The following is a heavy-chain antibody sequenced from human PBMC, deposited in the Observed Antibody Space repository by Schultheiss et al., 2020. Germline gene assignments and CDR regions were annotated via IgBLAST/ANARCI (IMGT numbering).Heavy chain of an antibody. D-gene: IGHD3-9*01. Sequence: GGSLRLSCAASGFTFSSYWMSWVRQAPGKGLEWVSAISGSGGSTYYADSVKGRFTISRDNAKNSLYLQMNSLRAEDTAVYYCARDTNMLLRYFDWYWRYFDLWGRGTLVTVSS. J-gene: IGHJ2*01. CDR2: ISGSGGST. CDR1: GFTFSSYW. V-gene: IGHV3-23*01. CDR3: ARDTNMLLRYFDWYWRYFDL.